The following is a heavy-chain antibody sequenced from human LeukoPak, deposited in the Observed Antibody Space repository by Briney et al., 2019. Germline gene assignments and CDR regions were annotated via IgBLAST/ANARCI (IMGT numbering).Heavy chain of an antibody. V-gene: IGHV6-1*01. J-gene: IGHJ3*02. Sequence: SQTLSLTCAISGGSVSSNRAAWKWIRQSPSRDLEWLGRTYYRSKWYNDYAAFVKSRIPINTDTSKNQFSLQLNTVTHEDAAVYYCARLEGIMFDIWGQGTMVTVSS. CDR2: TYYRSKWYN. CDR3: ARLEGIMFDI. D-gene: IGHD2-15*01. CDR1: GGSVSSNRAA.